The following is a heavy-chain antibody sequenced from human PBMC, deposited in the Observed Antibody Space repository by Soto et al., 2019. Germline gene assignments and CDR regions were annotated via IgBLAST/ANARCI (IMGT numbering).Heavy chain of an antibody. CDR1: GFTFSSYG. CDR3: ARERIAAAVNYFDY. Sequence: QVQLVESGGGVVQPGRSLRLSCAASGFTFSSYGMHWVRQAPGKGLEWVAVIWYDGSNKYYADSVKGRFTISRDNSKNTLYLQMNSLRAEDTAVYYCARERIAAAVNYFDYWGQGTLVTVSS. J-gene: IGHJ4*02. D-gene: IGHD6-13*01. V-gene: IGHV3-33*01. CDR2: IWYDGSNK.